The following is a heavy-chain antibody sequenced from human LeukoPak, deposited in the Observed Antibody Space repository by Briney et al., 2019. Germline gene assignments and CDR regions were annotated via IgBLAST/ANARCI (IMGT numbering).Heavy chain of an antibody. CDR3: ARDYYDSSGYPNYFDY. CDR1: GFTFSDYY. J-gene: IGHJ4*02. V-gene: IGHV3-11*01. CDR2: ISSSGSTI. D-gene: IGHD3-22*01. Sequence: GGSLRLSCAASGFTFSDYYMSWIRQAPGKGLEWVSYISSSGSTIYYADSVKGRFTISRDNAKNSLYLQMNSLRAEDTAVYYCARDYYDSSGYPNYFDYWGQGTLVTVSS.